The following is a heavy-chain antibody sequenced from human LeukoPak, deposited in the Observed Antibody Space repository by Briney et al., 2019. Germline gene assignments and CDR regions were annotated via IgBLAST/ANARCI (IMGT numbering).Heavy chain of an antibody. CDR1: GGSFSGYY. CDR2: INHSGST. J-gene: IGHJ6*02. D-gene: IGHD3-9*01. Sequence: SETLSLTCAVYGGSFSGYYWSWIRHPPGKGLELIGEINHSGSTNYNPSLKSRGTISVDTSKNQFSLKLSSVTAADTAVYYCARGGGPLRYFDWLSQGSYYYGMDVWGQGTTVTVSS. CDR3: ARGGGPLRYFDWLSQGSYYYGMDV. V-gene: IGHV4-34*01.